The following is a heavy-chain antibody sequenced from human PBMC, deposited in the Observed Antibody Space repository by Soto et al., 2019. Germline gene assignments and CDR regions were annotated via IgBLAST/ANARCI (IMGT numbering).Heavy chain of an antibody. V-gene: IGHV3-15*01. CDR3: RRDWDYPVL. CDR2: VRSKADGGTT. J-gene: IGHJ4*02. CDR1: GFTFANAW. D-gene: IGHD1-7*01. Sequence: VGSLRLSCAASGFTFANAWMSWVRQAPGKGLEWVGRVRSKADGGTTDYAAPVKGRFTISRDDSENTLYLQMNSLKIDDTAVYYCRRDWDYPVLWGQGTLVTVSS.